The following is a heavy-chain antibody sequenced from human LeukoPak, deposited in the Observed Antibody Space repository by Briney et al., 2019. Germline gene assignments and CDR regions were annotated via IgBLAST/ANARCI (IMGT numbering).Heavy chain of an antibody. D-gene: IGHD3-22*01. CDR2: IIPILGIA. Sequence: SVKVSCKASGYTFTGYYMHWVRQAPGQGLEWMGRIIPILGIANYAQKFQGRVTITADKSTSTAYMELSSLRSEDTAVYYCARAYYYDSSGLKGHDAFDIWGQGTMVTVSS. J-gene: IGHJ3*02. CDR1: GYTFTGYY. V-gene: IGHV1-69*04. CDR3: ARAYYYDSSGLKGHDAFDI.